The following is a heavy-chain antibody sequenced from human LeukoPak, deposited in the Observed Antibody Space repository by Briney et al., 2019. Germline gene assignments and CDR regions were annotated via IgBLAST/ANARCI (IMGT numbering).Heavy chain of an antibody. Sequence: GGSLRLSCAASGFTFSSYWMHWVRQAPGKGLVWVSRINSDGSSTTYADSVKGRFTISRDNAKNTLYLQMNSLRAEDTAVYYCAYFVCSRPTWESFDSWGQGTLVTVSS. CDR3: AYFVCSRPTWESFDS. J-gene: IGHJ4*02. V-gene: IGHV3-74*01. CDR2: INSDGSST. D-gene: IGHD2-2*01. CDR1: GFTFSSYW.